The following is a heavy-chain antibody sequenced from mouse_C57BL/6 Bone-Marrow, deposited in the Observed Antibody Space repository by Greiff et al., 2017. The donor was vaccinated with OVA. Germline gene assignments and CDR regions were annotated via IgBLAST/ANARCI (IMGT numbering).Heavy chain of an antibody. CDR1: GYTFTDYY. V-gene: IGHV1-26*01. Sequence: EVQLQQSGPELVKPGASVKISCKASGYTFTDYYMNWVKQSHGKSLEWIGDINPNNGGTSYNQKFKGKATLTVDKSSSTAYMELRSLTSEDSAVYYCARPRLITTVVATDYWGQGTTLTVSS. CDR3: ARPRLITTVVATDY. J-gene: IGHJ2*01. D-gene: IGHD1-1*01. CDR2: INPNNGGT.